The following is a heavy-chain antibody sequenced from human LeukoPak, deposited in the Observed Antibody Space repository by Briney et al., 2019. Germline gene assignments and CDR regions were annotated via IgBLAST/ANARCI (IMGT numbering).Heavy chain of an antibody. Sequence: GGSLRLSCAASGFTFSNYAMTWVRQAPGKGLEWVSIISGSGGTTFYADSVKGRFTISRDNSKNTLYVQMNSLRAEDTAVYYCAKRDCTSTSCPFGFWGQGTLVTVSS. CDR3: AKRDCTSTSCPFGF. J-gene: IGHJ4*02. V-gene: IGHV3-23*01. CDR1: GFTFSNYA. D-gene: IGHD2-2*01. CDR2: ISGSGGTT.